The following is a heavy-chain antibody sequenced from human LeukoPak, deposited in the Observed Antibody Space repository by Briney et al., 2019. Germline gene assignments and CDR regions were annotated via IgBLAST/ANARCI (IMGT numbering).Heavy chain of an antibody. V-gene: IGHV1-8*01. Sequence: GASVKVSCKVSGYTFTSYDINWVRQATGQGLEWMGWMNPNSGNTGYAQKFQGRVTMTRNTSISTAYMELSSLRSEDTAVYYCARGGVLLWPYYYMDVWGKGTTVTISS. CDR3: ARGGVLLWPYYYMDV. J-gene: IGHJ6*03. D-gene: IGHD3-10*01. CDR1: GYTFTSYD. CDR2: MNPNSGNT.